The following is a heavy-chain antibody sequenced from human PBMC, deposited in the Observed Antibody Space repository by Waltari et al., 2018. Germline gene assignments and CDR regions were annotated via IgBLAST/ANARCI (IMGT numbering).Heavy chain of an antibody. CDR3: AREGDFEMTIGYYYYMDV. Sequence: QVQLQESGPVLVKPSETLSLPCTVSGGSISSYYWSELRQPAGKGLEWIGRIYTSGSTNYKSSLKSRVTMSVDTSKNQFSLKMKSVTAADTAVYYCAREGDFEMTIGYYYYMDVWGKGTTVTISS. J-gene: IGHJ6*03. CDR1: GGSISSYY. V-gene: IGHV4-4*07. D-gene: IGHD3-9*01. CDR2: IYTSGST.